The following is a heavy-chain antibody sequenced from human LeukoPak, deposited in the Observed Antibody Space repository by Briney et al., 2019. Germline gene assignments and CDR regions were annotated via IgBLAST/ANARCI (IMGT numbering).Heavy chain of an antibody. J-gene: IGHJ4*02. CDR1: GFTFSSYA. CDR3: ARDGNYGSAFNY. Sequence: GGSLRLSCAASGFTFSSYAMHWVRQAPGKGLEWVAVISYDGSNKYYADSVKGRFTISRDNSKNTLYLQMNSLRAEDTAVYYCARDGNYGSAFNYWGQGTLVTVSS. CDR2: ISYDGSNK. D-gene: IGHD3-10*01. V-gene: IGHV3-30*14.